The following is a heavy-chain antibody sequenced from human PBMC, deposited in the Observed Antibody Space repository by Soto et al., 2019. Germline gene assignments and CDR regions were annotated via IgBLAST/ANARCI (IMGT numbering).Heavy chain of an antibody. Sequence: SVKVSCKAAGDTFTSYYLNWVRQAPGQGLEWMGVINPHGGSTKYAQKFQGRVTMTRDTSRSTVYMELRSLRSDDTAIYYCARSSGGNFGIIIEGSNSFEPWGQGTLVTVSP. CDR1: GDTFTSYY. CDR3: ARSSGGNFGIIIEGSNSFEP. D-gene: IGHD3-3*01. J-gene: IGHJ5*02. V-gene: IGHV1-46*01. CDR2: INPHGGST.